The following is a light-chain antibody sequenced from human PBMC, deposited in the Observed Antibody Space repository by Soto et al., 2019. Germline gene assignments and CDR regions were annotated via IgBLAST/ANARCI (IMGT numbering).Light chain of an antibody. CDR1: ESVSSTH. CDR3: SQYGSAPGT. Sequence: EIVLTQSPGTLSLSPGERATLSCRASESVSSTHLAWYQQKPGQAPSLLIYSASNRATGVPDRFSGSGSGTDFTLTISRLEPEDFAVSYCSQYGSAPGTFGPGTKVEIK. J-gene: IGKJ1*01. V-gene: IGKV3-20*01. CDR2: SAS.